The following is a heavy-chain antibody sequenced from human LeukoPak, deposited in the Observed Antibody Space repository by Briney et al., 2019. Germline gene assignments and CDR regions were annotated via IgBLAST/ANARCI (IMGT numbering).Heavy chain of an antibody. CDR2: ISSSSSYI. CDR3: AKDVLRFLEWYTTFDY. D-gene: IGHD3-3*01. V-gene: IGHV3-21*04. CDR1: GFTFSSYS. J-gene: IGHJ4*02. Sequence: GGSLRLSCAASGFTFSSYSMNWVRQAPGKGLEWVSSISSSSSYIYYADSVKGRFTISRDNSKNTLYLQMNSLRAEDTAVYYCAKDVLRFLEWYTTFDYWGQGTLVTVSS.